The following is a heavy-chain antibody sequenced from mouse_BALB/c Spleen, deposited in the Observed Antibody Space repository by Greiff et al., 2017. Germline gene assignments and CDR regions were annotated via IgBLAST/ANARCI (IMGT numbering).Heavy chain of an antibody. Sequence: EVQLQQSGPGLVKPSQSLSLTCSVTGYSITSGYYWNWIRQFPGNKLEWMGYISYDGSNNYNPSLKNRISITRDTSKNQFFLKLNSVTTEDTATYYCARGQYGSYGALFAYWGQGTLVTVSA. D-gene: IGHD2-10*02. V-gene: IGHV3-6*02. J-gene: IGHJ3*01. CDR2: ISYDGSN. CDR1: GYSITSGYY. CDR3: ARGQYGSYGALFAY.